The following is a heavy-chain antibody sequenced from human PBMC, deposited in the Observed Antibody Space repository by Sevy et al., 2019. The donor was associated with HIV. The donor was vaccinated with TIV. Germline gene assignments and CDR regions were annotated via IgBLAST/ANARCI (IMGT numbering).Heavy chain of an antibody. D-gene: IGHD6-13*01. V-gene: IGHV1-2*02. CDR1: GYTFTGYY. J-gene: IGHJ5*02. Sequence: ASVKVSCKASGYTFTGYYMHWVRQAPGQGLEWMGWINPNSGGTNYAQKFQGRVTMTRDTSISTAYMELSRLRSDDTAVYYCARVGAAAAGMGWFDPWGQGTLVTVSS. CDR2: INPNSGGT. CDR3: ARVGAAAAGMGWFDP.